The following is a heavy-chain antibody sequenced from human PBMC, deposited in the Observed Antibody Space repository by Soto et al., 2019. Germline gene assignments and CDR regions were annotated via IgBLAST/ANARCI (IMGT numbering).Heavy chain of an antibody. V-gene: IGHV4-61*01. J-gene: IGHJ4*02. D-gene: IGHD4-4*01. Sequence: SETLSLTCTVSGGSVSSGSYYWSWIRQPPGKGLEWIGYIFYSGSTNYNPSLKSRVTISEDTSKNQFSLKLSSVTAADTAVYYCARRYGYSFDYWGQGTLVTVSS. CDR1: GGSVSSGSYY. CDR3: ARRYGYSFDY. CDR2: IFYSGST.